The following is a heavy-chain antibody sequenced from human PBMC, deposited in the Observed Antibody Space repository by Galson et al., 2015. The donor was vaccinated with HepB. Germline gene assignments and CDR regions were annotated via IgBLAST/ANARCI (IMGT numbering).Heavy chain of an antibody. CDR3: AKASGYAAVVRGESYNYGMDV. J-gene: IGHJ6*02. V-gene: IGHV3-23*01. Sequence: SLRLSCEASGFTFGDFVMPWVRQAPGQGLEWVSVIDTSGDISNSTHSVQGRFTTSRDNSTRMLYLQLDSLRAEDTAVYYCAKASGYAAVVRGESYNYGMDVWGQGTTVAVSS. D-gene: IGHD5-18*01. CDR1: GFTFGDFV. CDR2: IDTSGDIS.